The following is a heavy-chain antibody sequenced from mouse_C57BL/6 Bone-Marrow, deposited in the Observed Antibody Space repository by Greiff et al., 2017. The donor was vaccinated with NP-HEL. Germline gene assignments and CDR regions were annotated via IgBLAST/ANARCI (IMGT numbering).Heavy chain of an antibody. CDR2: IYPGDGDT. V-gene: IGHV1-82*01. J-gene: IGHJ2*01. D-gene: IGHD3-1*01. CDR3: ARGREKLFDY. CDR1: GYAFSSSW. Sequence: VQLQQSGPELVKPGASVKISCKASGYAFSSSWMNWVKQRPGKGLEWIGRIYPGDGDTNYNGKFKGKATLTADKSSSTAYMQLSSLTSEDSAVYFCARGREKLFDYWGQGTTLTVSS.